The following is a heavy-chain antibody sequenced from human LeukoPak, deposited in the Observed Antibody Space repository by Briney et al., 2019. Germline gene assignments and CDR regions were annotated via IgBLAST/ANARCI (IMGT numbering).Heavy chain of an antibody. CDR1: GGSISSGGYS. Sequence: HSETLALTCAVSGGSISSGGYSWSWIRQPSGKGLEWIGYIYHSGSTYYNPSLKSRVTISVDRSKNQFSLKLSSVTAADTAVYYCARGTYYYDSSGYYFDYWGQGTLVTVSS. CDR3: ARGTYYYDSSGYYFDY. J-gene: IGHJ4*02. V-gene: IGHV4-30-2*01. D-gene: IGHD3-22*01. CDR2: IYHSGST.